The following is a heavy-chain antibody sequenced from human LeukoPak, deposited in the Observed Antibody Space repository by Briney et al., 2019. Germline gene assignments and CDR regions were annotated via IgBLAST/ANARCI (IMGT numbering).Heavy chain of an antibody. Sequence: SETLSLTCAVSGGSVSSTNWWSWVRQSPGKGLEWIGEVFHPGSTSYNASLKSRVTISLDKSGNQLSLQLRSVTAADTAVYFCARAPFSYYALDIWGQGTTGTVSS. V-gene: IGHV4-4*02. CDR1: GGSVSSTNW. CDR3: ARAPFSYYALDI. CDR2: VFHPGST. J-gene: IGHJ6*02.